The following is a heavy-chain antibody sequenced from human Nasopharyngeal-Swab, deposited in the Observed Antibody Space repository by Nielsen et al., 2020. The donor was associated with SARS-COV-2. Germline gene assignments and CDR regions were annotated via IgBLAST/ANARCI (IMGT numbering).Heavy chain of an antibody. D-gene: IGHD5-24*01. V-gene: IGHV4-59*01. CDR3: ARGEVATIPNFDY. Sequence: WIRQPPGKGLEWIGYIYYSGVTNYNPSLKSRVTISVDTSKNQFSLKLSSVTAAGTAVYYCARGEVATIPNFDYWGQGTLVTVSS. CDR2: IYYSGVT. J-gene: IGHJ4*02.